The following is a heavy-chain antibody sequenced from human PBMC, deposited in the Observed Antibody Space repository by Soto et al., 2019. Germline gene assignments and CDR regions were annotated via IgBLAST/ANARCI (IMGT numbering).Heavy chain of an antibody. D-gene: IGHD2-21*01. Sequence: GESLKISCHGAGGIFINYWIGWVGQMPGKGLEWMGIIYPGDSDTRYSPSFQGQVTISADKSISTAYLQWSSLKASDTAMYYCPRLANIFDFDNWGHGTLVTVSS. CDR1: GGIFINYW. CDR2: IYPGDSDT. CDR3: PRLANIFDFDN. J-gene: IGHJ4*01. V-gene: IGHV5-51*01.